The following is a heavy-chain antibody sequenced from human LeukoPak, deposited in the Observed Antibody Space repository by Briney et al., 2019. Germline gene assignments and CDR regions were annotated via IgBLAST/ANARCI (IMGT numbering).Heavy chain of an antibody. CDR3: ARYNWNSDYYYYYYMDV. Sequence: GGSLRLSCAASGFSFSSYWMHWVRQAPGKGLVWVSRINSDGSSTSYADSVKGRFTISRDNAKNSLYLQMNSLRAEDTAVYYCARYNWNSDYYYYYYMDVWGKGTTVTVSS. CDR1: GFSFSSYW. CDR2: INSDGSST. V-gene: IGHV3-74*01. D-gene: IGHD1-7*01. J-gene: IGHJ6*03.